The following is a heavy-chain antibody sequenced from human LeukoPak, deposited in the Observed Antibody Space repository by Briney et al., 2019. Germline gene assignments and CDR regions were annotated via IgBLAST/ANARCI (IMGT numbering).Heavy chain of an antibody. J-gene: IGHJ4*02. CDR1: GFTFTSYG. V-gene: IGHV1-18*01. CDR2: ISAYNGNT. D-gene: IGHD1-26*01. CDR3: ARDHQEWEGGSHGY. Sequence: PGGSMRLSCAASGFTFTSYGISWVRQAPGQGLEWMGWISAYNGNTNYAQKLQGRVTMTTDTSTSTAYMELRSLRSDDTAVYYCARDHQEWEGGSHGYWGQGTLVTVSS.